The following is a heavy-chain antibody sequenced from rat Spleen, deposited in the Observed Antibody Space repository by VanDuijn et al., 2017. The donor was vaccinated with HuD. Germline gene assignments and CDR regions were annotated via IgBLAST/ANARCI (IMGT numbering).Heavy chain of an antibody. Sequence: EVQLVESDGALVQPGRSLKLSCAASGFTFSDYYMAWVRQTPTKGLEWVASISIIGATTYYRDSVKGRFTISRDNAKSTLYLQMDSLRSEDTATYYCAGHVSDCPDAWGQGASVTVSS. D-gene: IGHD1-1*01. J-gene: IGHJ4*01. CDR2: ISIIGATT. V-gene: IGHV5-25*01. CDR3: AGHVSDCPDA. CDR1: GFTFSDYY.